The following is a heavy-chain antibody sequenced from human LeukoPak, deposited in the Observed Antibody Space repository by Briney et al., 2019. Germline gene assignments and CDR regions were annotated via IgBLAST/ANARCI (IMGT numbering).Heavy chain of an antibody. CDR3: ARENSSGRGYYYYGMDV. CDR2: IYTSENT. Sequence: SETLSLTCTVSGDSISSHYWSWIRQPAGKGLEWIGRIYTSENTNYNPSLKSRVTMSVDTSKNQFSLKLSSVTAADTAVYYCARENSSGRGYYYYGMDVWGQGTTVTVSS. J-gene: IGHJ6*02. CDR1: GDSISSHY. D-gene: IGHD6-19*01. V-gene: IGHV4-4*07.